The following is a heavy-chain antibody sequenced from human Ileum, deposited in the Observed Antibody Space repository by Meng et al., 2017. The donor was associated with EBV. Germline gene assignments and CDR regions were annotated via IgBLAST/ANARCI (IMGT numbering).Heavy chain of an antibody. V-gene: IGHV3-30*03. Sequence: QVKLVESGGVVVQPGRSLRLSWVVSGLTFSKQIIHWIRQAPGEGLDWVAVISSENYTYYSDSVKGRFTITRDNSANTVYLQMDNLGPQDTALYFCTRQGQDLWGQGTLVTVSS. CDR2: ISSENYT. J-gene: IGHJ4*02. CDR1: GLTFSKQI. CDR3: TRQGQDL. D-gene: IGHD2-15*01.